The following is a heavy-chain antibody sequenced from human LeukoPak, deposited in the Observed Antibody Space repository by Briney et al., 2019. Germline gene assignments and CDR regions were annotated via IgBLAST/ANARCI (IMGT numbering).Heavy chain of an antibody. CDR3: ARDPRTVRI. CDR2: ISGNGGDI. CDR1: GFTFSSYA. D-gene: IGHD1-1*01. V-gene: IGHV3-21*05. J-gene: IGHJ4*02. Sequence: GGSLRLSCAASGFTFSSYAMHWVRQAPGKGLEWLSYISGNGGDIQYADSVKGRFTISRDNAKNLLYLQMDSLRVEDTAIYYCARDPRTVRIWGQGTLVTVSS.